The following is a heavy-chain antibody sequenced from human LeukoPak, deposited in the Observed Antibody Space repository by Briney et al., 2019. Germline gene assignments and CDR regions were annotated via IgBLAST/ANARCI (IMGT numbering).Heavy chain of an antibody. V-gene: IGHV3-21*04. J-gene: IGHJ4*02. D-gene: IGHD2-8*01. Sequence: GGSLRLSCAASGFTFSSYAMSWVRQAPGKGLEWVSSISSSSSYIYYADSVKGRFTISRDNAKNSLYLQMNSLRAEDTAVYYCAKWRFPDYWGQGTLVTVSS. CDR1: GFTFSSYA. CDR2: ISSSSSYI. CDR3: AKWRFPDY.